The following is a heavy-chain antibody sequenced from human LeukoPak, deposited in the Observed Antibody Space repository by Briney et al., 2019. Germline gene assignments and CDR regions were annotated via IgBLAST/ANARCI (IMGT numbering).Heavy chain of an antibody. CDR2: ISSSGSTI. D-gene: IGHD2-2*01. V-gene: IGHV3-11*04. J-gene: IGHJ4*02. CDR3: ARRYCSSTSCHFDY. Sequence: GGSLRLSCAASGFTFSDYYMSWIRQAPGKGLEWVSYISSSGSTIYYADSVKGRFTISRDNAKNSLHLQMNSLRAEDTAVYYCARRYCSSTSCHFDYWGQGTLVTVSS. CDR1: GFTFSDYY.